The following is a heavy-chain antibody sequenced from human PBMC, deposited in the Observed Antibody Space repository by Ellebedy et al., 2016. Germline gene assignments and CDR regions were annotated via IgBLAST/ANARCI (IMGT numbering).Heavy chain of an antibody. D-gene: IGHD4-17*01. V-gene: IGHV3-23*01. J-gene: IGHJ4*02. CDR2: MRGDGAKT. CDR3: RQGHYANY. CDR1: GFSFNTFF. Sequence: GGSLTLSXAASGFSFNTFFMGWVRQAPGKGLEWVSTMRGDGAKTHLADSVKGRLTMSRDIPKNTVYLQMNRLRAEDTAVYYCRQGHYANYWGQGTLVTVSS.